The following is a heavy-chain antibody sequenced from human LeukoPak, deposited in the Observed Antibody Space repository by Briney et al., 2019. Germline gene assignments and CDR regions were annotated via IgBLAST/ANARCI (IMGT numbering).Heavy chain of an antibody. CDR1: GGSFSGYY. V-gene: IGHV4-34*01. D-gene: IGHD2-2*01. CDR3: ARTLSRYCSSTSCSRRWFDP. J-gene: IGHJ5*02. Sequence: SETLSLTCAVYGGSFSGYYWSWIRQPPGKGLEWIGETNHSGSTNYNPSLKSRVTISVDTSKNQFSLKLSSVTAAGTAVYYCARTLSRYCSSTSCSRRWFDPWGQGTLVTVSS. CDR2: TNHSGST.